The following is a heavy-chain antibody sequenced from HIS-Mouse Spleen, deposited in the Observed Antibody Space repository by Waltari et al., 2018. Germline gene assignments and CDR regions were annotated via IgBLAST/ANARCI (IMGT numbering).Heavy chain of an antibody. J-gene: IGHJ3*02. CDR2: RRDDGSNK. Sequence: QVQLVESGGGVVQPGRSLRLSCAASGFTFSSYGMHWVRQAPGKGLEWVAVRRDDGSNKYYADSVKGRFTISRDNSKNTLYRQMNSLRAEDTAVYYCAKEARGMVYAIPTYDAFDIWGQGTMVTVSS. V-gene: IGHV3-33*06. CDR1: GFTFSSYG. CDR3: AKEARGMVYAIPTYDAFDI. D-gene: IGHD2-8*01.